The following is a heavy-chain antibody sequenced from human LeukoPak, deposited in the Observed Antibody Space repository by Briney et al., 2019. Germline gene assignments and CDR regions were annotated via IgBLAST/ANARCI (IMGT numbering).Heavy chain of an antibody. Sequence: ASVKVSCKASGYTFTSYAMNWVRQAPGQGLEWMGWINTNTGNPTYAQGFTGRFAFSLDTSVSTAYLQISSLKAEDTAVYYCALGRRNIVVVPAAAAGYWGQGTLVTVSS. CDR1: GYTFTSYA. CDR3: ALGRRNIVVVPAAAAGY. D-gene: IGHD2-2*01. CDR2: INTNTGNP. V-gene: IGHV7-4-1*02. J-gene: IGHJ4*02.